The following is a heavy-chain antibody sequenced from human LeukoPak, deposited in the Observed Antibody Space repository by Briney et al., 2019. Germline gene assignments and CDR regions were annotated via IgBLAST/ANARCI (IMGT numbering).Heavy chain of an antibody. V-gene: IGHV3-23*01. Sequence: GGSLRLSCAASGFTFSSYAMSWVRQAPGKGLEWVSSISGSGGTTLYADSVKGRFTISRDNSKNTLFLQMNSLRGDDTAVYYCAKDGPRFSGWTGFMDVWGQGTTVTVSS. CDR1: GFTFSSYA. CDR2: ISGSGGTT. J-gene: IGHJ6*01. CDR3: AKDGPRFSGWTGFMDV. D-gene: IGHD3-3*01.